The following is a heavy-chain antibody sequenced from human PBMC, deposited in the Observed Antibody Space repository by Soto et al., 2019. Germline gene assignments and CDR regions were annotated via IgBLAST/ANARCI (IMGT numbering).Heavy chain of an antibody. V-gene: IGHV3-15*07. Sequence: GGSLRLSCAASGFTFSNAWMNWVRQAPGKGLEWVGRIKSKTDGGTTDYAAPVKGRFTISRDDSKNTLYLQMNSLKTEDTAVYYCTTAALDSSSWYGSWEWPFDYWGQGTLVTVSS. CDR3: TTAALDSSSWYGSWEWPFDY. J-gene: IGHJ4*02. D-gene: IGHD6-13*01. CDR2: IKSKTDGGTT. CDR1: GFTFSNAW.